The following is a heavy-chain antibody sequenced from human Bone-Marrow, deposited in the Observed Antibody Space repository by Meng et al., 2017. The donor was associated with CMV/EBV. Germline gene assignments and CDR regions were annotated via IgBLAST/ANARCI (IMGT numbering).Heavy chain of an antibody. CDR3: ARAGIAAAVDY. D-gene: IGHD6-13*01. CDR1: RFPFIIYD. V-gene: IGHV3-30*02. CDR2: IRYDGSNH. Sequence: GESLKISCAASRFPFIIYDMPWVRQAPGKGLECMTFIRYDGSNHYYAASVKGRFAISRDNSKNTLYLQMNCLRSEDTAVYYCARAGIAAAVDYWGQGTLVTVSS. J-gene: IGHJ4*02.